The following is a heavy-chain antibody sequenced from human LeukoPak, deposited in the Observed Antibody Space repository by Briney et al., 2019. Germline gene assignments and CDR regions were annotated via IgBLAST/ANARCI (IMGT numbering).Heavy chain of an antibody. J-gene: IGHJ4*02. CDR3: PRVIAAGLYYFDY. CDR2: IYSGGST. V-gene: IGHV3-53*04. D-gene: IGHD6-13*01. Sequence: PGGSLRLSCAASGFTVSSNYMSWVRQAPGKGLEWVSVIYSGGSTYYADSVKGRFTISRHNSKNTLYLQMNSLRAEDTAVYYCPRVIAAGLYYFDYWGQGTLVTVSS. CDR1: GFTVSSNY.